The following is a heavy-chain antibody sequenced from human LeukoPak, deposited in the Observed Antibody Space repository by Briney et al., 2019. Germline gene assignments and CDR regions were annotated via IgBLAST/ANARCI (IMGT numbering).Heavy chain of an antibody. CDR2: IGSKANSYAT. CDR1: GFTFSGSA. Sequence: GGSLRLSCAASGFTFSGSAMHWVRQVSGKGLEWVGRIGSKANSYATAYVASVRGRFTISRDDSKNTAYLQMNSLKTEDTAVYYCARIGYSYGPLGYYYYMDVWGKGTTVTISS. D-gene: IGHD5-18*01. CDR3: ARIGYSYGPLGYYYYMDV. J-gene: IGHJ6*03. V-gene: IGHV3-73*01.